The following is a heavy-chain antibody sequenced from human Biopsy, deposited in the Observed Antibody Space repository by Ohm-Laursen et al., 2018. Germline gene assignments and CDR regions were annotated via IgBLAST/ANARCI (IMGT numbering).Heavy chain of an antibody. D-gene: IGHD3-22*01. CDR2: LFTSGTT. CDR1: GGSINSYY. J-gene: IGHJ3*01. CDR3: ASVVLGPTNDAFDL. V-gene: IGHV4-4*07. Sequence: PSETLSLTCTVSGGSINSYYWSWMRQPAGKGLEWIGRLFTSGTTNYSPSLNNRVTMSVDTSKNQFSLRLTSVTAADTAMYYCASVVLGPTNDAFDLWGQGTMVVVSS.